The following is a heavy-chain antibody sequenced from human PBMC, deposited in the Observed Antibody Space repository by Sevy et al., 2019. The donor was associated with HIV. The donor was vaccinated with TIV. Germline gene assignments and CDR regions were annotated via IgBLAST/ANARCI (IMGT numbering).Heavy chain of an antibody. J-gene: IGHJ4*02. CDR1: GGSLSNHF. CDR2: VYSSGST. Sequence: SETLSLTCTVSGGSLSNHFWSWIRQPPGKGLEWIAYVYSSGSTNSNPSLKSRAIISLDTSNDQFSLKVRSVTAADTAVYYCARESIGSTGDFDYWGQGTLVTVSS. V-gene: IGHV4-59*11. CDR3: ARESIGSTGDFDY. D-gene: IGHD1-1*01.